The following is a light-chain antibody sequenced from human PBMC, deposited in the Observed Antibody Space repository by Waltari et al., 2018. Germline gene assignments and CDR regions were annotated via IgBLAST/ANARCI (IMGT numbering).Light chain of an antibody. CDR1: QSVSTY. V-gene: IGKV3-11*01. CDR3: QERSNWPGGS. Sequence: EIVLTQSPGTLSLSPGESATLSCRATQSVSTYLAWYQQKPGQAPRLLIYDASNMAAGIPARFVASGSETDFTLTISRLEPADFAVYYCQERSNWPGGSFGGGPKVELK. J-gene: IGKJ4*01. CDR2: DAS.